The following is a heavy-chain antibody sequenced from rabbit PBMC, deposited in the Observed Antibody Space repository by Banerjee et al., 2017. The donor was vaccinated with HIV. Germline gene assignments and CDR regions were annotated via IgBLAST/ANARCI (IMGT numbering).Heavy chain of an antibody. J-gene: IGHJ4*01. Sequence: QEQLEESGGGLVKPEGSLTLTCKASGFSFSGKYWISWVRQAPGKGLEWNGTSSVGRSGTTWDASWAKGRFTISTSSSTTVPLQVTSLTTADTATYFCARGDYTAGYPDDGQPIYFNLWCQGTLVTVS. V-gene: IGHV1S45*01. CDR3: ARGDYTAGYPDDGQPIYFNL. CDR1: GFSFSGKYW. D-gene: IGHD6-1*01. CDR2: SSVGRSGTT.